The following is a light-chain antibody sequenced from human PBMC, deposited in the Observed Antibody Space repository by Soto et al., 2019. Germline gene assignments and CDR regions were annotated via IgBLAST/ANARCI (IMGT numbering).Light chain of an antibody. CDR2: DAS. Sequence: EIPLTHSPATLSLSPGERATLSCRAGQSVSSYLAWYQQKPGQAPRLLIYDASNRATGIPARFSGSGSGTEFTLTISSLQSEDFAVYYCQQRNNWPPITFGQGTRLEIK. CDR3: QQRNNWPPIT. CDR1: QSVSSY. V-gene: IGKV3-11*01. J-gene: IGKJ5*01.